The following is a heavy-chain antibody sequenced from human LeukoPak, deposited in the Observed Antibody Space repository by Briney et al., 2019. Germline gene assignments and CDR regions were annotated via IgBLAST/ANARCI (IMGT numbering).Heavy chain of an antibody. V-gene: IGHV3-48*03. CDR2: ISSSGSTI. D-gene: IGHD3-10*01. CDR1: GFTFSSYE. J-gene: IGHJ4*02. CDR3: AGGYYYGSGTDY. Sequence: GGSLRLSCAASGFTFSSYEMNWVRQAPGKGLEWVSYISSSGSTIYYADSVKGRFTISRDNAKNSLYLQMNSLRAEDTAVYYCAGGYYYGSGTDYWGQGTLVTVSS.